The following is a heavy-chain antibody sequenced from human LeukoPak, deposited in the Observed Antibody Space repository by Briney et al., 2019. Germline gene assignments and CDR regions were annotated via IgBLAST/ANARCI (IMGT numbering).Heavy chain of an antibody. V-gene: IGHV3-53*01. CDR2: SYSGGTS. J-gene: IGHJ4*02. CDR3: ARVWELSFDY. D-gene: IGHD1-26*01. Sequence: GGSLGLSCAASGFTVSTDHMSWVRQAPGKGLEWVAISYSGGTSQHAESVKGRFTISRDNSKNTLYLQMNSLRAEDTALYYCARVWELSFDYWGQGTLVTVSS. CDR1: GFTVSTDH.